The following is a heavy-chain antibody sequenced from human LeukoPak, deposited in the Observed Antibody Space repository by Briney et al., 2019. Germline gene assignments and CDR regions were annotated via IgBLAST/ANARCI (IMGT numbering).Heavy chain of an antibody. CDR1: GFTLNNYW. Sequence: PGRSLRLSCAASGFTLNNYWMIWVRQAPGGGLQWVANIKQDGSEKSYVDSVRGRFTISRDTAKNSLYLQMNSLRAEDTALYYCARERGDYYFDSWGQGTLVTVSS. D-gene: IGHD3-10*01. J-gene: IGHJ4*02. CDR2: IKQDGSEK. CDR3: ARERGDYYFDS. V-gene: IGHV3-7*04.